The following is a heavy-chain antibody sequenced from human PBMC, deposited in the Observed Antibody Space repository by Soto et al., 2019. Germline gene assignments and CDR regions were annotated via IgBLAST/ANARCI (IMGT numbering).Heavy chain of an antibody. Sequence: SSETLSLTCTVSGGSISSYYWSWIRQPPGKGLEWIGYIYYSGSTNYNPSLKSRVTISVDTSKNQFSLKLSSVTAADTAVYYCARWQKAGFGYCSSTSCYLDVWGQGTTVTVSS. CDR1: GGSISSYY. V-gene: IGHV4-59*01. J-gene: IGHJ6*02. CDR3: ARWQKAGFGYCSSTSCYLDV. CDR2: IYYSGST. D-gene: IGHD2-2*01.